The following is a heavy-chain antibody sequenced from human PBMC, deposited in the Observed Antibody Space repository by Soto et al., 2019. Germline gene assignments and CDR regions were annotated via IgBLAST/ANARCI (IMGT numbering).Heavy chain of an antibody. V-gene: IGHV3-30-3*01. J-gene: IGHJ6*02. CDR2: ISYDGSNK. CDR3: AREGGGGRGGSCYSDCRGYYGMDV. D-gene: IGHD2-15*01. CDR1: GFTFSSYA. Sequence: QVQLVESGGGVVQPGRSLRLSCAASGFTFSSYAMHWVRQAPGKGLEWVAVISYDGSNKYYADSVKGRFTISRDNSKNTLYLQMNSLGAEDTAVYYCAREGGGGRGGSCYSDCRGYYGMDVWGQGTTVTVSS.